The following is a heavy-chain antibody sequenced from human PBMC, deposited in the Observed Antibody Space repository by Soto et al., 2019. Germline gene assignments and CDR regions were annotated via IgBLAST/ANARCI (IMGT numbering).Heavy chain of an antibody. CDR2: IIPILGIA. D-gene: IGHD6-19*01. V-gene: IGHV1-69*08. J-gene: IGHJ4*02. CDR1: GGTFSSYT. Sequence: QVQLVQSGAEVKKPGSSVKVSCKASGGTFSSYTISWVRQAPGQGLEWMGRIIPILGIANYAQKSQGRVTITADKSTSTAYMELSSLRSEDTAVYYCARERGAYSSGWPVLYYFDYWGQGTLVTVSS. CDR3: ARERGAYSSGWPVLYYFDY.